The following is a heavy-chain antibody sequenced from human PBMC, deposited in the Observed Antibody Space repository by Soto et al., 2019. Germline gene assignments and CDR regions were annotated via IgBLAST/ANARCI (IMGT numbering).Heavy chain of an antibody. V-gene: IGHV1-18*01. CDR2: ISAYSGNT. J-gene: IGHJ4*02. CDR3: ARDWEPYGSGTYPFDY. Sequence: GASVKVSCKASGYTFSSYCFTWVRQAPGQGLEWMGWISAYSGNTNYAQKLQGRVTMTTDTSTSTVYMELRSLRSDDTAVYYCARDWEPYGSGTYPFDYWGQGTLVTVSS. D-gene: IGHD3-10*01. CDR1: GYTFSSYC.